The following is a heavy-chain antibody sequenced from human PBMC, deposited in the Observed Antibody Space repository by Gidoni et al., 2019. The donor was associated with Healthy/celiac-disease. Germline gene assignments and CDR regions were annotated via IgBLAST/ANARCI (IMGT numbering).Heavy chain of an antibody. J-gene: IGHJ3*02. D-gene: IGHD6-19*01. CDR1: GFTFSSEV. Sequence: EVQLVESGGGLVQPGGSLRLSCAASGFTFSSEVMRWVRQAPGKGLEWVSGITGSGVGTYYADSVKGRFTSSRDNSKNTLYLQMNSLRAEDTAVYYCAKDSSGWYAFDIWGQGTMVTVSS. CDR2: ITGSGVGT. V-gene: IGHV3-23*04. CDR3: AKDSSGWYAFDI.